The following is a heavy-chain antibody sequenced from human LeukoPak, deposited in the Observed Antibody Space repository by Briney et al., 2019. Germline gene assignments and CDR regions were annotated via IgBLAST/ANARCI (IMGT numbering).Heavy chain of an antibody. J-gene: IGHJ4*02. D-gene: IGHD3-10*01. CDR3: AKGRPITMVRGVLFDY. CDR1: GSTFSSYA. Sequence: GGSLRLSCAASGSTFSSYAMSWVRQAPGEGLEWVSAISGSGGSTYYADSVKGRFTISRDNSKNTLYLQMNSLRAEDTAVYYCAKGRPITMVRGVLFDYWGQGTLVTVSS. V-gene: IGHV3-23*01. CDR2: ISGSGGST.